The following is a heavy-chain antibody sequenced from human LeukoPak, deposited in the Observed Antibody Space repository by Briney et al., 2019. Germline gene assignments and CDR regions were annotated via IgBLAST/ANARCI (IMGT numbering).Heavy chain of an antibody. J-gene: IGHJ6*02. Sequence: GGSLRLSCAASGFTFSSYSMNWVRQAPGKGLEWVSYISSSSSTIYYADSVKGRFTISRDNAKNSLYLQMNSLRDEDTAVYYCARGCYDSSGYPPLYYGMDVWGQGTTITVSS. CDR3: ARGCYDSSGYPPLYYGMDV. D-gene: IGHD3-22*01. CDR2: ISSSSSTI. CDR1: GFTFSSYS. V-gene: IGHV3-48*02.